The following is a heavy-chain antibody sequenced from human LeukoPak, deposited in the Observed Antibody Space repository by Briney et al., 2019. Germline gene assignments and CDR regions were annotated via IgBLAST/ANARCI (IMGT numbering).Heavy chain of an antibody. CDR1: GFTFSSYA. CDR2: ISYDGSNK. J-gene: IGHJ4*02. CDR3: ARVARITMVRGALDY. D-gene: IGHD3-10*01. Sequence: PGGSLRLSCAASGFTFSSYAMHWVRQAPGKGLEWVAVISYDGSNKYYADSVKGRFTISRDNSKNTLYLQMNSLRAEDTAVYYCARVARITMVRGALDYWGQGTLVTVSS. V-gene: IGHV3-30*04.